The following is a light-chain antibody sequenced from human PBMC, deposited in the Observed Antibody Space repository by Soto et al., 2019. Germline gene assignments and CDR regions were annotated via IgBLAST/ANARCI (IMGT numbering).Light chain of an antibody. Sequence: QSALTQPASVSGSPGQSITISCTGTSSDVGGYNCVSWYQQHPGKAPKLMIYEVSNRPSGVSNRFSGSKSGNTASLTISGLQAEDEADYYCSSYTSSRTLVFGGGTQLTVL. CDR3: SSYTSSRTLV. CDR2: EVS. V-gene: IGLV2-14*01. CDR1: SSDVGGYNC. J-gene: IGLJ2*01.